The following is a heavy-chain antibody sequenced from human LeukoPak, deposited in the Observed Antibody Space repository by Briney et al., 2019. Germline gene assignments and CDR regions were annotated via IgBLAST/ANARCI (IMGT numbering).Heavy chain of an antibody. CDR3: ARATENRYYYGSGSYSPFDY. CDR1: GFTFSSYS. V-gene: IGHV3-21*01. CDR2: ISSSSSYI. J-gene: IGHJ4*02. Sequence: GSLRLSCAASGFTFSSYSMNWVRQAPGKGLEWVSSISSSSSYIYYADSVKGRFTISRDNAKNSLYLQMNSLRAEDTAVYYCARATENRYYYGSGSYSPFDYWGQGTLVTVSS. D-gene: IGHD3-10*01.